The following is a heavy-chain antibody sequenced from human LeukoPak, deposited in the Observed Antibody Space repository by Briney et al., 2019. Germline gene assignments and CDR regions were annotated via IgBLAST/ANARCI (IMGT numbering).Heavy chain of an antibody. CDR3: ARDDYYEGGFDY. V-gene: IGHV4-59*01. Sequence: SETLSLTCTVSGGSISSYYWSWIRQPPGKGLEWIGYINYSGSTNYNPSLKSRVTISVDTSKNQFSLKLSSVTAADTAVYYCARDDYYEGGFDYWGQGTLVTVSS. J-gene: IGHJ4*02. CDR2: INYSGST. D-gene: IGHD3-22*01. CDR1: GGSISSYY.